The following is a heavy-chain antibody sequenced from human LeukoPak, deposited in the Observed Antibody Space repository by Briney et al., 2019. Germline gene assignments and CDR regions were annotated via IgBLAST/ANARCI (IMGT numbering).Heavy chain of an antibody. CDR3: ANVIGCSYYYMDV. J-gene: IGHJ6*03. D-gene: IGHD2-15*01. Sequence: GESLRLSCAASGFTFTSYAMSWVRQPPGKGLEWVSCISSSGGSTYYADSVKGRFTIYRDKTKNTLDLQMNSLRAEDTAVYYCANVIGCSYYYMDVWGKGTTVTVSS. CDR1: GFTFTSYA. CDR2: ISSSGGST. V-gene: IGHV3-23*01.